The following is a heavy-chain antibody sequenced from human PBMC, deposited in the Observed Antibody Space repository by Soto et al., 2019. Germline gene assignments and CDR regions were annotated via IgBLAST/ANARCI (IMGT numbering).Heavy chain of an antibody. CDR3: AFTGLRSAPYYRYYMDV. CDR1: GGTFSSYT. D-gene: IGHD3-22*01. CDR2: IIPILGIA. Sequence: SVKVSCKASGGTFSSYTISWVRQAPGQGLEWMGRIIPILGIANYAQKFQGRVTITADKSTSTAYMELSSLRSEDTAVYYCAFTGLRSAPYYRYYMDVWGKGTTVTVS. J-gene: IGHJ6*03. V-gene: IGHV1-69*02.